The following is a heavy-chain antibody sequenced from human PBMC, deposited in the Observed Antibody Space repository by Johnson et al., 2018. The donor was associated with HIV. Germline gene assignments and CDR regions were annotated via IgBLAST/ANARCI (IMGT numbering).Heavy chain of an antibody. V-gene: IGHV3-11*01. Sequence: QVQLVESGGGLVKPGGSLRLSCAASGFTFSDHYMSWIRQAPGKGLEWVSGISWTRGSIGYADSVKGRFTISRDNAKNSLYLQMNSLRAEDTALYYCGSFNDAFDIWGQGTMVTVSS. CDR1: GFTFSDHY. J-gene: IGHJ3*02. CDR3: GSFNDAFDI. CDR2: ISWTRGSI.